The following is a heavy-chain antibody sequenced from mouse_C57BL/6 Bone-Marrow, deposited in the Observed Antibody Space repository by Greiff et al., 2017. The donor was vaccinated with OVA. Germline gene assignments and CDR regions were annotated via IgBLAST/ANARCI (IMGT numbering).Heavy chain of an antibody. J-gene: IGHJ4*01. V-gene: IGHV5-6*01. CDR1: GFTFSSYG. D-gene: IGHD1-1*01. CDR3: AKGGRRLRAMDY. Sequence: EVQLVESGGDLVKPGGSLKLSCAASGFTFSSYGMSWVRQTPDKRLEWVATISSGGSYTYYPDSVKGRFTISRDNAKNTLYLQMSSLKSEDTAMYYCAKGGRRLRAMDYWGQGTSVTVSS. CDR2: ISSGGSYT.